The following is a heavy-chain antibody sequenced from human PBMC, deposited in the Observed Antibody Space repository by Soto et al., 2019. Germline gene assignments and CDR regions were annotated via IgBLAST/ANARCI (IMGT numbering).Heavy chain of an antibody. D-gene: IGHD6-13*01. CDR3: AAHPYSSSWLDAFDI. J-gene: IGHJ3*02. CDR2: ISGSGGST. Sequence: EVQLLESGGGLVQPGGSLRLSCAASGFTFSSNAMSWVRQAPGKGLEWVSAISGSGGSTYYADSVKGRFTISRDNSKNTLYLQMNSLRAEDTAVYYCAAHPYSSSWLDAFDIWGQGTMVTVSS. V-gene: IGHV3-23*01. CDR1: GFTFSSNA.